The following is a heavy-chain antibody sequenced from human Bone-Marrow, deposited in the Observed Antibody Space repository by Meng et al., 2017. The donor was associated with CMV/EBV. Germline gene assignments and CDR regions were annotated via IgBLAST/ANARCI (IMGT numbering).Heavy chain of an antibody. D-gene: IGHD2-2*01. CDR3: ARVTGVGDIVVVPAATNPDDAFDI. CDR1: GYNFTNFW. Sequence: GGSLRLSCKGSGYNFTNFWIAWVRQMAGKCLEWMGIIYPGDSDTRYSPSFQGQVTISADKSISTAYLQWSSLKASDTAMYYCARVTGVGDIVVVPAATNPDDAFDIWGQGTMVTVSS. J-gene: IGHJ3*02. V-gene: IGHV5-51*01. CDR2: IYPGDSDT.